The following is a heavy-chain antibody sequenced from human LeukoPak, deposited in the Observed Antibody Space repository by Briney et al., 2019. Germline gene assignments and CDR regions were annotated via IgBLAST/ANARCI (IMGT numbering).Heavy chain of an antibody. CDR3: ARDMGRLPFDY. D-gene: IGHD1-26*01. J-gene: IGHJ4*02. Sequence: SETLSLTCTVSGGSISSYYWSWIRQPPGKGLEWIGYIYTSGSTNYNLPLKSRVTISVDTSKNQFSLKLSSVTAADTAVYYCARDMGRLPFDYWGQGTLVTVSS. V-gene: IGHV4-4*09. CDR1: GGSISSYY. CDR2: IYTSGST.